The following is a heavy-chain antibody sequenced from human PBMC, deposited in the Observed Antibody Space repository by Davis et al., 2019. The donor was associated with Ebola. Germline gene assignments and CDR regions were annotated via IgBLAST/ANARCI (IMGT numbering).Heavy chain of an antibody. CDR2: ISYDGSNK. J-gene: IGHJ4*02. D-gene: IGHD6-25*01. CDR3: AKDAGPQGLFDY. V-gene: IGHV3-30*18. CDR1: GFTFSSYG. Sequence: PGGSLRLSCAASGFTFSSYGMHWVRQAPGKGLEWVAVISYDGSNKYYADSVKGRFTISRDNSKNTLYLQMNSLRAEDTAVYYCAKDAGPQGLFDYWGQGTLVTVSS.